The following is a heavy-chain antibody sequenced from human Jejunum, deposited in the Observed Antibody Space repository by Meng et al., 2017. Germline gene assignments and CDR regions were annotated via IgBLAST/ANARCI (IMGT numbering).Heavy chain of an antibody. D-gene: IGHD1-1*01. J-gene: IGHJ4*02. CDR2: ISGTGATT. CDR1: GFTFSSYT. V-gene: IGHV3-23*01. CDR3: AKDGGNWDFGN. Sequence: GGSLRLSCAASGFTFSSYTMRWVRQAPGKGLEWLSTISGTGATTYYTDSVGGRFTISKDNSKNTLYLQMESLGAEDTAMYYCAKDGGNWDFGNWGQGTLVTVSS.